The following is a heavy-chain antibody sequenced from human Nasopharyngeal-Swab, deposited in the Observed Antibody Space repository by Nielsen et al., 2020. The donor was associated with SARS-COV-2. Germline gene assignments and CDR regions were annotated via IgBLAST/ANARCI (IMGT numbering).Heavy chain of an antibody. CDR1: GFIFSASA. CDR2: LGDKDHNYAT. J-gene: IGHJ4*02. CDR3: TTDFYFDY. Sequence: GESLKISFAASGFIFSASAIHWVRPASGKGLEWVGRLGDKDHNYATTYGESVQGRFTISRDDSKNTAFLQMDSLKTEDTALYYCTTDFYFDYWGQGTLVTVSS. V-gene: IGHV3-73*01.